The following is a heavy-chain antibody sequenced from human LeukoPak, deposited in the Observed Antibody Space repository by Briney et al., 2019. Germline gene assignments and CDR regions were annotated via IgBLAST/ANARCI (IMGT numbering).Heavy chain of an antibody. CDR1: GYTFTGYY. V-gene: IGHV1-2*02. D-gene: IGHD3-22*01. CDR3: ARIIAYYYDSSAAKYFDY. CDR2: INPNSGGT. J-gene: IGHJ4*02. Sequence: APVKVSCKASGYTFTGYYMHWVRQAPGEGLGWMGWINPNSGGTNYAQKFQGRVTMTRDTSISTAYMELSRLKSDDTAVYYCARIIAYYYDSSAAKYFDYWGQGTLVTVSS.